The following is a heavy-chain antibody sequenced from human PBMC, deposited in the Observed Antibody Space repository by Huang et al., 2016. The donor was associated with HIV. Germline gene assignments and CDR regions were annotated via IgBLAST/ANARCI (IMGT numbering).Heavy chain of an antibody. CDR1: GGSISTSGYY. Sequence: QLQLQESGPGLVKPSETLSLTCTVSGGSISTSGYYWGGIRQTPGKGLERIGSIYYSGSTSYHPSLKSRVTISVDTAKSQFSLKLSSVTAADTAVYYCARQDTSGWYADPYYFDYWGQGTLVTVSS. J-gene: IGHJ4*02. D-gene: IGHD6-19*01. V-gene: IGHV4-39*01. CDR3: ARQDTSGWYADPYYFDY. CDR2: IYYSGST.